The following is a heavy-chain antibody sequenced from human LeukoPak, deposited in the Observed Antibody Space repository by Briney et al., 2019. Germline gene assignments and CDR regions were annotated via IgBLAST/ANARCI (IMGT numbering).Heavy chain of an antibody. V-gene: IGHV1-46*01. CDR1: GYTFTSYY. J-gene: IGHJ4*02. CDR2: INPSGGST. Sequence: ASVTVSCKASGYTFTSYYMHWVRQAPGQGLEWMGIINPSGGSTSYAQKFQGRVTMTRDTPTSTVYMELSSLRSEDTAVYYCARARVVAHSRIPFDYWGQGTLVTVSS. D-gene: IGHD5-12*01. CDR3: ARARVVAHSRIPFDY.